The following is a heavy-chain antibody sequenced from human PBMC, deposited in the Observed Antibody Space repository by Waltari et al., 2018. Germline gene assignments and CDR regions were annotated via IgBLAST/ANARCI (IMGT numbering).Heavy chain of an antibody. CDR2: INHSGST. J-gene: IGHJ5*02. CDR1: GGSFSGYY. D-gene: IGHD6-13*01. CDR3: ARATLSGRDSSSWYGWFDP. V-gene: IGHV4-34*01. Sequence: QVQLQQWGAGLLKPSETLSLTCAVYGGSFSGYYWSWIRKPPGKGLEWIGEINHSGSTNYNPSLKSRVTISVDTSKNQFSLKLSSVTAADTAVYYCARATLSGRDSSSWYGWFDPWGQGTLVTVSS.